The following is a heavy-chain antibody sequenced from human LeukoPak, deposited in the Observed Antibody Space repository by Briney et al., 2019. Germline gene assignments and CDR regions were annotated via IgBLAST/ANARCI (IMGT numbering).Heavy chain of an antibody. J-gene: IGHJ4*02. D-gene: IGHD3-3*01. CDR2: SSGRGGST. CDR3: ANSNYDFWSGYYGNRHYFDY. Sequence: GGALRLFCSASGFFLSSYAMSWGLHAAAKGLEWGSASSGRGGSTYYADSVKGRFTISRHNQKNTLYLQMNSLRAEDTAVYYCANSNYDFWSGYYGNRHYFDYWGQATLVTVSS. CDR1: GFFLSSYA. V-gene: IGHV3-23*01.